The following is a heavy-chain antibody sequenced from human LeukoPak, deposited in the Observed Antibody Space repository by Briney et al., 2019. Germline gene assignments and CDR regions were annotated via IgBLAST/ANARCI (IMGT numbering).Heavy chain of an antibody. J-gene: IGHJ4*02. CDR1: GFTFSSYW. V-gene: IGHV3-7*03. CDR2: IKQDGSEK. CDR3: ARDRGYDYVTHLGY. Sequence: GGSLRLSCAASGFTFSSYWMSWVRQAPGKGLEWVANIKQDGSEKYYVDSVKGRFTISRDNAKNSLYLQMNSLRAEDTAVYYCARDRGYDYVTHLGYWGQGTLVTVSS. D-gene: IGHD5-12*01.